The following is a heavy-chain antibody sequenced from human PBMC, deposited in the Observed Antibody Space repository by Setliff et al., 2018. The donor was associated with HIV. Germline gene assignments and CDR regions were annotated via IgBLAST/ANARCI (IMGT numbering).Heavy chain of an antibody. Sequence: KPSETLSLTCTVSGGSISSGNYYWSWIRQPAGKGLEWIGRIYTSGSTNYNPSLKSRVTISLDTSKNQFSLRLTSVTAADTAVYFCARLRITMIMMLNYFDYWGQGTLVTVS. J-gene: IGHJ4*02. D-gene: IGHD3-22*01. CDR2: IYTSGST. V-gene: IGHV4-61*02. CDR3: ARLRITMIMMLNYFDY. CDR1: GGSISSGNYY.